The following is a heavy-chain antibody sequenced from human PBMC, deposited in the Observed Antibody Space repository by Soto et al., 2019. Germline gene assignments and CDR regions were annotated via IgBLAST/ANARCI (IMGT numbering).Heavy chain of an antibody. CDR3: VSGPYGSGSFALGCYYYGMDV. Sequence: GASVKISCKASGGTFSSYAISWVRQAPGQGLEWMREIIPIFGTANYAQKFQGRVTITADESTSTAYMELSSLRSEDTAVYYCVSGPYGSGSFALGCYYYGMDVWGQGTTVTVSS. V-gene: IGHV1-69*13. CDR1: GGTFSSYA. CDR2: IIPIFGTA. J-gene: IGHJ6*02. D-gene: IGHD3-10*01.